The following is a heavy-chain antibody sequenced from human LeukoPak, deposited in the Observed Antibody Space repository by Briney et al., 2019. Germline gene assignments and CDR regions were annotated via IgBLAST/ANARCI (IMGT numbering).Heavy chain of an antibody. Sequence: GGSLRLSCAASGFTFSSYSMNWVRQAPGRGLEWVSSISSSSSYIYYADSVKGRFTISRDNAKNSLYLQMNSLRAEDTAVYYCASITMVRGVISDDAFDIWGQGTMVTVSS. D-gene: IGHD3-10*01. CDR1: GFTFSSYS. CDR2: ISSSSSYI. V-gene: IGHV3-21*01. J-gene: IGHJ3*02. CDR3: ASITMVRGVISDDAFDI.